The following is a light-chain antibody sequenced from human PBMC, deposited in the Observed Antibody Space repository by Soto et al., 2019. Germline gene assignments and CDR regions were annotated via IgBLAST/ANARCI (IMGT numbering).Light chain of an antibody. Sequence: EIVMTQSPGTLSASPGERATLSCRASQSVSSNLAWYQQKPGQAPRLLIYGASTRATGIPARFSGSGSGTKFTLTISSLQSEDFAVYYCRQYNKWPPWKCGQGTKANIX. CDR3: RQYNKWPPWK. V-gene: IGKV3-15*01. CDR2: GAS. CDR1: QSVSSN. J-gene: IGKJ1*01.